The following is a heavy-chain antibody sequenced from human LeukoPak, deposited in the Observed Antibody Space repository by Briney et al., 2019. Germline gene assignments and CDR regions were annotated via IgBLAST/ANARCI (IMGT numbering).Heavy chain of an antibody. V-gene: IGHV3-7*01. CDR3: ARDGGVARDAFDI. J-gene: IGHJ3*02. Sequence: GGSLRLSCAASGFTFSSYWMSWVRQAPGKGLEWVANIKQDGSEKYYVDSVKGRFTISRDNAKNSLYLQMNSLRAEDTAVYYCARDGGVARDAFDIWGQGTMVTVSS. CDR2: IKQDGSEK. D-gene: IGHD3-16*01. CDR1: GFTFSSYW.